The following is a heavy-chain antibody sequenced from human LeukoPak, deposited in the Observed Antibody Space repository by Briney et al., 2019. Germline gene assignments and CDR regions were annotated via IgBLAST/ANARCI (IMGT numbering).Heavy chain of an antibody. CDR1: GGSFSGYY. Sequence: SETLSLTCAVYGGSFSGYYWSWIRQPPGKGLEWIGEINHSGRTNYNPSLKSRVTISVDTSKNQFSLKLSSVTAADTAVYYCARPWYSSGWYNYWGQGTLVTVSS. V-gene: IGHV4-34*01. J-gene: IGHJ4*02. CDR2: INHSGRT. D-gene: IGHD6-19*01. CDR3: ARPWYSSGWYNY.